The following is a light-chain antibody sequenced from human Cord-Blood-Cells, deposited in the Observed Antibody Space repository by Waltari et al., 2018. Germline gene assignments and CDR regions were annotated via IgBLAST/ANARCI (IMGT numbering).Light chain of an antibody. J-gene: IGKJ2*01. V-gene: IGKV1-39*01. CDR1: QSISSY. CDR2: AAS. Sequence: DFQMTQSPSSLSASVRDRVTSTCRASQSISSYLNWYQQKPGKAPKLLIYAASSLQSGVPSRFSGSGSGTDFTLTISSLQPEDFATYYCQPSYSTPYTFGQGTKLEIK. CDR3: QPSYSTPYT.